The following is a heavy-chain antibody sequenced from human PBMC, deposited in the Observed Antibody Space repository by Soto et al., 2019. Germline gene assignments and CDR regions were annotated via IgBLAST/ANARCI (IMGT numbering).Heavy chain of an antibody. Sequence: SETLSLTCAVSSGSISSSNWWSWVRQPPGKGLEWIGEIYHSGSTNYNPSLKSRVTISVDKSKNQFSLKLSSVTAADTAVYYCARVGSGCSGGSCIDYWGQGTLVTVSS. CDR1: SGSISSSNW. J-gene: IGHJ4*02. V-gene: IGHV4-4*02. D-gene: IGHD2-15*01. CDR3: ARVGSGCSGGSCIDY. CDR2: IYHSGST.